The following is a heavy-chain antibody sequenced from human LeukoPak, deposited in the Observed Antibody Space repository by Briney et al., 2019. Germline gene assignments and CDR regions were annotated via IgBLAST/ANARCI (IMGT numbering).Heavy chain of an antibody. V-gene: IGHV4-59*08. CDR2: IYYSGST. Sequence: SETLSLTCTVSGGSLSSYYWSWIRQPPGKGLEWIGYIYYSGSTNYNPSLKSRVTTSVDTSKNQFSLRVTSVTAADTAVYYCARGGWSLDYWGQGTLVTVSS. CDR3: ARGGWSLDY. J-gene: IGHJ4*02. CDR1: GGSLSSYY. D-gene: IGHD6-19*01.